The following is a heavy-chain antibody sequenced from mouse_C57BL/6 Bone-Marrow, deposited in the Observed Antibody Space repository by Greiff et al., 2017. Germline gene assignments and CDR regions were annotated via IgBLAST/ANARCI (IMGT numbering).Heavy chain of an antibody. CDR1: GFTFSDYG. Sequence: EVKLVESGGGLVKPGGSLKLSCAASGFTFSDYGMHWVRQAPEKWLEWVAYISSGSSTIYYADTVKGRFTISRDNAKNTLFLQMTSLRSEDTAMYYCARGTTVVATYWYFDVWGTGTTVTVSS. CDR2: ISSGSSTI. V-gene: IGHV5-17*01. D-gene: IGHD1-1*01. CDR3: ARGTTVVATYWYFDV. J-gene: IGHJ1*03.